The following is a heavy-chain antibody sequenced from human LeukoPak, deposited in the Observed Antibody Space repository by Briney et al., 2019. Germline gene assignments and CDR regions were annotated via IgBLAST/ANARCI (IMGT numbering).Heavy chain of an antibody. V-gene: IGHV4-59*01. CDR2: IYYSGST. CDR1: GGSINRYY. CDR3: ASSRSSSGWSLIDY. J-gene: IGHJ4*02. Sequence: PSETLSLTCTVSGGSINRYYWSWIRQPPGKGLEWVGYIYYSGSTNYKPSLKRRVTISVDTSKNQFSLKVSSVTAADTAVYYCASSRSSSGWSLIDYWGQGALVTVSS. D-gene: IGHD6-19*01.